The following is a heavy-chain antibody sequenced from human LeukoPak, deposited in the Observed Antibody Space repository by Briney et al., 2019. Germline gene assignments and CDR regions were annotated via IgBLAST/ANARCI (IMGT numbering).Heavy chain of an antibody. Sequence: AASVKVSCKASGYTFTSYAISWVRQAPGQGLEWMGGIIPIFGTANYAQKFQGRVTITADESTSTAYMELSSLRSEDTAVYYCAEGEYDFWSGEQKPYFDYWGQGTLVTVSS. J-gene: IGHJ4*02. V-gene: IGHV1-69*13. D-gene: IGHD3-3*01. CDR3: AEGEYDFWSGEQKPYFDY. CDR2: IIPIFGTA. CDR1: GYTFTSYA.